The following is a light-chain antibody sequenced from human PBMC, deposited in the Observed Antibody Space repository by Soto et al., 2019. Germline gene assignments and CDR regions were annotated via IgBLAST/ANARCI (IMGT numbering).Light chain of an antibody. V-gene: IGKV3-11*01. CDR3: QQRSNWPT. J-gene: IGKJ1*01. CDR1: QSVYSY. CDR2: DAF. Sequence: EIVLTQSPGALSLSPGERATLSCRASQSVYSYLAWYQQKAGQAPRLLIYDAFNRATGIPARFSGSGSGTDFTLTISSLEPDDFAVYYCQQRSNWPTFGQGTKVDIK.